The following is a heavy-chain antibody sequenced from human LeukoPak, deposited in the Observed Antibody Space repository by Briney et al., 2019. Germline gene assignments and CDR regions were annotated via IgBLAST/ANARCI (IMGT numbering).Heavy chain of an antibody. CDR1: GGSFSGYY. Sequence: PETLSLTCAVYGGSFSGYYWSWIRQPPGKGLEWIGEINHSGSTNYNPSLKSRVTISVDTSKYQFSLKLSSVTAADTAVYYCVGSIGWLAKYYFDYWGQGTLVTVSS. V-gene: IGHV4-34*01. CDR3: VGSIGWLAKYYFDY. J-gene: IGHJ4*02. CDR2: INHSGST. D-gene: IGHD6-19*01.